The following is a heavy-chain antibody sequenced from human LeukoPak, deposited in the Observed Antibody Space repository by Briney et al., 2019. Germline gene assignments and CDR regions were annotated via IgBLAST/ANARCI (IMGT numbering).Heavy chain of an antibody. CDR3: ARDTHYYGSGSPAFDI. J-gene: IGHJ3*02. Sequence: GGSLRLSCAASGFTFSNYEMHWVRQAPGKGLEWVSYISFSSATIHYADSVKGRFTVSRDNAKNSLYLQMNSLRAEDTALYFCARDTHYYGSGSPAFDIWGQGTMVTVSS. CDR2: ISFSSATI. V-gene: IGHV3-48*01. CDR1: GFTFSNYE. D-gene: IGHD3-10*01.